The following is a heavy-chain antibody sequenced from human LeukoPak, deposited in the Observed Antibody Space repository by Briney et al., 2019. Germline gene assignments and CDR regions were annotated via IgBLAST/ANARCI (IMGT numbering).Heavy chain of an antibody. V-gene: IGHV3-23*01. CDR3: ATLGLGRFFTGEGGY. CDR2: ISGSSTSI. J-gene: IGHJ4*02. Sequence: GGSLRLSCAASGITFSSYAMSWVRQAPGKGLEWVSVISGSSTSISHADSVKGRFTISRDNSKNTLFLQMNSLRAEDTAVYYCATLGLGRFFTGEGGYWGQGTLVTVSS. CDR1: GITFSSYA. D-gene: IGHD3-3*01.